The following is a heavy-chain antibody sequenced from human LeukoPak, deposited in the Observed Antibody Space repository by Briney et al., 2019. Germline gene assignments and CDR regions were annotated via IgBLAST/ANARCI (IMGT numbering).Heavy chain of an antibody. CDR2: ISYSGST. Sequence: PSETLSLTCTVSGGSISAYYWSWIRQPPGKGLEWIGYISYSGSTKYNPSLKSRVTMSVDTSKNQFSLKLSSVTAADTAVYYCARYGMATIQFFDYWGQGTLFTVSS. D-gene: IGHD5-24*01. V-gene: IGHV4-59*01. CDR3: ARYGMATIQFFDY. CDR1: GGSISAYY. J-gene: IGHJ4*02.